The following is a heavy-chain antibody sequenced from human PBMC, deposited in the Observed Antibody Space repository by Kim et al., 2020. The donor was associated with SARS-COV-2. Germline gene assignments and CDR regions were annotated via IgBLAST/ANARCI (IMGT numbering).Heavy chain of an antibody. CDR1: GFIFNGYA. Sequence: GGSLRLSCAASGFIFNGYAMSWVRQAPGKGLEWVSVVNSDASDTYYADSVKGRFTISRDNSKNTLYLQMDSLRVEDTAVYYCAKDTTATNPHFDYWGRG. CDR2: VNSDASDT. CDR3: AKDTTATNPHFDY. J-gene: IGHJ4*02. V-gene: IGHV3-23*03. D-gene: IGHD1-1*01.